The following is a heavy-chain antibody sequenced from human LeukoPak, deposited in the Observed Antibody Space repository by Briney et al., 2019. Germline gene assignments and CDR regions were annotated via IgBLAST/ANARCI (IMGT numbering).Heavy chain of an antibody. D-gene: IGHD1-1*01. CDR2: ISYIGST. V-gene: IGHV4-59*11. Sequence: SETLSLTCTVSGGSMSRHYWTWIRQPPGKGLEWLGYISYIGSTNYSPSLKSRVTISVDTSKNQFSLRLSSVTAADTAVYFCAGDQLALNALNIWGQGTMVSVSS. CDR3: AGDQLALNALNI. J-gene: IGHJ3*02. CDR1: GGSMSRHY.